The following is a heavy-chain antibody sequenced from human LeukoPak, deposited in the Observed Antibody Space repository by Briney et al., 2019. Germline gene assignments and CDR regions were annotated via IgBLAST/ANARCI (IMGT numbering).Heavy chain of an antibody. J-gene: IGHJ4*02. CDR1: RFTFSSFS. D-gene: IGHD6-19*01. CDR2: ISTSSTTI. V-gene: IGHV3-48*01. Sequence: PGGSLRLSCAASRFTFSSFSMNWVRHAPGKGLEWVSYISTSSTTIYYADSVKGRFTISRDNAKNSLYLQMNSLRAEDTAVYYCARGPSHRARLVVYYFDYWGQGTLVTVSS. CDR3: ARGPSHRARLVVYYFDY.